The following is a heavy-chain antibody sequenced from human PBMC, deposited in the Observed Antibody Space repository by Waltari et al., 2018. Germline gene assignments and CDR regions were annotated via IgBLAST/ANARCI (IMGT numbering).Heavy chain of an antibody. CDR3: ARARGGRPYYYYYGMDV. Sequence: QVQLQQWGAGLLKPSETLSLTCAVYGGSFSGYYWSWLRQAPRKGLEWIGEINHSGSTNYNPSLKSRVTISVDTSKNQFSLKLSSVTAADTAVYYCARARGGRPYYYYYGMDVWGQGTTVTVSS. CDR2: INHSGST. V-gene: IGHV4-34*01. J-gene: IGHJ6*02. D-gene: IGHD3-16*01. CDR1: GGSFSGYY.